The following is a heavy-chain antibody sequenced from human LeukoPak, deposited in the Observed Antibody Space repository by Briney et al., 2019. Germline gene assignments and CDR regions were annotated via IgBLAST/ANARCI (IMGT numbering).Heavy chain of an antibody. Sequence: PGGSLRLSCEASGLTFGSHAMYWVRQAPGKGLEWVAGIFGSGGSPHYADPVKGRFTISRDNPKNTLYLQMNSLRAEDTAVYYCAKNGVWGSYRFDYWGQGTLVTVSS. CDR1: GLTFGSHA. J-gene: IGHJ4*02. CDR2: IFGSGGSP. D-gene: IGHD3-16*02. CDR3: AKNGVWGSYRFDY. V-gene: IGHV3-23*01.